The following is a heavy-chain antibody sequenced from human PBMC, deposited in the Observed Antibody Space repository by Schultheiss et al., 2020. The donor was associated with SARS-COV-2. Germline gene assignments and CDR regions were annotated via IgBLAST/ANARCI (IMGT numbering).Heavy chain of an antibody. CDR1: GYTFTSYD. CDR2: MNPNSGNT. Sequence: ASVKVSCKASGYTFTSYDINWVRQATGQGLEWMGWMNPNSGNTGYAQKFQGRVTMTTDTSTSTAYMELRSLRSDDTAVYYCARDPVGGFDYWGQGTLVTVSS. V-gene: IGHV1-8*01. CDR3: ARDPVGGFDY. J-gene: IGHJ4*02.